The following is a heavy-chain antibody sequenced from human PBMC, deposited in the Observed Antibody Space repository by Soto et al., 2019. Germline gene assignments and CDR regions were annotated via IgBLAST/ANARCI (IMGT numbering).Heavy chain of an antibody. CDR1: GYSFTAYG. CDR3: ARDAPPPELRFLEWHNYDYNGMDV. D-gene: IGHD3-3*01. V-gene: IGHV1-18*01. Sequence: QVQVVQSGDEVKETGASVRVSCKTSGYSFTAYGISWVRQAPGQGLEWLGWISCYNVKTKYAQKVQGRVTMTTDTSTGTAYMEVRSLRSDDTAMYYCARDAPPPELRFLEWHNYDYNGMDVWGQGTTVTV. J-gene: IGHJ6*02. CDR2: ISCYNVKT.